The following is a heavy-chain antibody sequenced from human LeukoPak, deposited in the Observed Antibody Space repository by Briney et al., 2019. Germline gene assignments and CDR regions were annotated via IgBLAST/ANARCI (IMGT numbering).Heavy chain of an antibody. D-gene: IGHD2-2*02. CDR2: INHSGST. Sequence: SETLSLTCAVYGGSFSGYYWSWIRQPPEKGLEWIGEINHSGSTNYNPSLKSRVTISVDTSKNQFSLKLSSVTAADTAVYYCARLAVVVPAAILHYYYYYMDVWGKGTTVTVSS. J-gene: IGHJ6*03. CDR3: ARLAVVVPAAILHYYYYYMDV. V-gene: IGHV4-34*01. CDR1: GGSFSGYY.